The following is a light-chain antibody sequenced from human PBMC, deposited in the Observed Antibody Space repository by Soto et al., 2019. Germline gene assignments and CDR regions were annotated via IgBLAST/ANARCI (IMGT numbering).Light chain of an antibody. CDR3: QQYNTYPLT. Sequence: DIQMTQSPSTLSASVGDRVTITCRASQSISTWLAWYQQKPGKAPELLIYKASNLEGGVPSRFSGSGSGTEFTITINSLQPDDFATYYCQQYNTYPLTFGGGTTVEIK. V-gene: IGKV1-5*03. J-gene: IGKJ4*01. CDR2: KAS. CDR1: QSISTW.